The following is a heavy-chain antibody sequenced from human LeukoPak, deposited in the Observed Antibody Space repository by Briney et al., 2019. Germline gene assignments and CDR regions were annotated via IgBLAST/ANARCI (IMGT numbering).Heavy chain of an antibody. D-gene: IGHD3-16*01. V-gene: IGHV1-2*02. CDR2: INPNSGGT. Sequence: ASVKVSCKASGYTFTGYYMHWVRQAPGQGLEGMGWINPNSGGTNYAQKFQGRVTMTIDTSISTASMDPSRLRSDDRAVSYCAWGEGYYYYYMHVWGKGTTVTVSS. CDR1: GYTFTGYY. J-gene: IGHJ6*03. CDR3: AWGEGYYYYYMHV.